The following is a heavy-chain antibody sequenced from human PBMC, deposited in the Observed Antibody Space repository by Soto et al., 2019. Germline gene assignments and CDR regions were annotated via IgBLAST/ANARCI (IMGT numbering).Heavy chain of an antibody. CDR2: ISAYNGNT. D-gene: IGHD2-2*01. Sequence: ASVKVSCKASGYTFTSYGISWGRQAPGQGLEWMGWISAYNGNTNYAQKLQGRVTMTTDTSTSTAYMELRSLRSDDTAVYYCARADIVVVRYYGMDVWGQGTTVTVSS. V-gene: IGHV1-18*01. CDR1: GYTFTSYG. J-gene: IGHJ6*02. CDR3: ARADIVVVRYYGMDV.